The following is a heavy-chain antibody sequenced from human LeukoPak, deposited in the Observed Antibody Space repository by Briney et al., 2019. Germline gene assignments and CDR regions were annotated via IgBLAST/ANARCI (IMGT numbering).Heavy chain of an antibody. J-gene: IGHJ6*03. V-gene: IGHV3-48*03. Sequence: GGSLRLSCAASGFTFSSYEMNWVGQAPGKGLEWVSYISSSGSTIYYADSVKGRFTISRDNAKNSLYLQMNSLRAEDTAVYYCARESGDYALDYYYYMDVWGKGTTVTVSS. CDR3: ARESGDYALDYYYYMDV. CDR2: ISSSGSTI. D-gene: IGHD4-17*01. CDR1: GFTFSSYE.